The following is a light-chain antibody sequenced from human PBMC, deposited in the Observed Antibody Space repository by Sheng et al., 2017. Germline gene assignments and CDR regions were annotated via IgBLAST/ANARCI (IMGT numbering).Light chain of an antibody. CDR3: NSFTSIGPAYV. CDR1: SSNIGNNF. CDR2: DND. J-gene: IGLJ1*01. V-gene: IGLV1-51*01. Sequence: QSMLTQPPSVSAAPGQRVTISCSGSSSNIGNNFVFWYQQFPGTVPRLLIYDNDKRRSGIPDRFSGSKSGTTVTLVITGLQTGDEAVYYCNSFTSIGPAYVFGTGTEVTVL.